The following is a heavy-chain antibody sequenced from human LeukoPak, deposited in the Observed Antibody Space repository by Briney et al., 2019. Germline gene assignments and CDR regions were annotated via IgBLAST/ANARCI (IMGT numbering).Heavy chain of an antibody. CDR2: ISNDGSKK. D-gene: IGHD5-18*01. J-gene: IGHJ4*02. CDR1: GFTFSSYG. V-gene: IGHV3-30*18. Sequence: GGSPRLSCAASGFTFSSYGMHWVRQAPGKGLDWVAVISNDGSKKYYADSVKGRFTISRDNSKNTLSLQVSSLRTEDTAVYYCAKDRYSYAFEYSDSWGQGTLVTVSS. CDR3: AKDRYSYAFEYSDS.